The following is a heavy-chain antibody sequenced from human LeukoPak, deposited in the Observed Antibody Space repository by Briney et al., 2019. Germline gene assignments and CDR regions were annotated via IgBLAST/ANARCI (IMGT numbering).Heavy chain of an antibody. Sequence: SETLSLTCTVSGASISDYYWMWIRQPPGKGLEWIGYIYYTGSTNSNPSLKSRVVMSVDMSKNQFSLSLTSVSAADSVLYAGAYGDTYYDFWGQGTLVSVSS. CDR3: AYGDTYYDF. D-gene: IGHD4/OR15-4a*01. CDR1: GASISDYY. CDR2: IYYTGST. V-gene: IGHV4-59*01. J-gene: IGHJ4*02.